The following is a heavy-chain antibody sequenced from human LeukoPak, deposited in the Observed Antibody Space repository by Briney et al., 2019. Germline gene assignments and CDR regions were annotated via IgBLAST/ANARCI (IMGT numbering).Heavy chain of an antibody. V-gene: IGHV1-8*01. CDR3: ARDSTPAESFDY. Sequence: ASVKVSCKASGYTFTSYDINWVRQATGQGLEWMGWMNPNSGNTGYAQKSQGRVTMTRNTSISTAYMELSSLRSEDTAVYYCARDSTPAESFDYWGQGTLVTVSS. CDR2: MNPNSGNT. J-gene: IGHJ4*02. CDR1: GYTFTSYD. D-gene: IGHD2-2*01.